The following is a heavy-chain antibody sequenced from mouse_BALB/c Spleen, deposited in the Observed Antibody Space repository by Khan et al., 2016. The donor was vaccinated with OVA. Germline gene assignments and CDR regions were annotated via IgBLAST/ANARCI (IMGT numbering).Heavy chain of an antibody. Sequence: VQLQQSGPELVKPGASVKISCKASGYSFTGYFMHWVMQSHGKSLEWIGRINPHIGETFYNQKFKGKATLNVDESSSTAHMELRSLASEDAAVYLCARIYCSDFDYWGQGTTLTVSS. D-gene: IGHD1-1*01. J-gene: IGHJ2*01. V-gene: IGHV1-20*02. CDR2: INPHIGET. CDR1: GYSFTGYF. CDR3: ARIYCSDFDY.